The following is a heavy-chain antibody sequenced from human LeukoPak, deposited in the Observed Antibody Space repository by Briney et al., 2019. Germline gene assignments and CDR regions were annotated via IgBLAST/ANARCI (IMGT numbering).Heavy chain of an antibody. V-gene: IGHV4-38-2*02. CDR2: IYHSGST. CDR1: GYSISSGYY. Sequence: SETLSLTCTVSGYSISSGYYWGWSRQPPGKGVEGIGSIYHSGSTYYNPSLKRRVTISVDTSKNQFSLKLSSVTAADTAVYYCARAAHRARRAERHATNWFDPWGQGTLVTVSS. D-gene: IGHD1-26*01. CDR3: ARAAHRARRAERHATNWFDP. J-gene: IGHJ5*02.